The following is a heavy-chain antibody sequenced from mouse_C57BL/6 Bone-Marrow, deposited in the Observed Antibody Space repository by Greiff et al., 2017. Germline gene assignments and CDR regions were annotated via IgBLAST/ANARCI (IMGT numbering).Heavy chain of an antibody. CDR1: GYTFTGYW. Sequence: VQLQQSGAELMKPGASVKLSCKATGYTFTGYWIAWVKQRPGHGLEWIGEILPGSGSTNSNEKFKGKATFTADTASNTAYMQLSSLTTEDSAIYYCARYYGSREPFYWYFDVWGTGTTVTVSS. CDR2: ILPGSGST. D-gene: IGHD1-1*01. CDR3: ARYYGSREPFYWYFDV. J-gene: IGHJ1*03. V-gene: IGHV1-9*01.